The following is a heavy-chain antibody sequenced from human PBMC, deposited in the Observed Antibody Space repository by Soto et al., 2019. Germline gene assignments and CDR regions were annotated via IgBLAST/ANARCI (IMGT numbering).Heavy chain of an antibody. CDR3: ARDREEGLQFGGYFDL. V-gene: IGHV1-69*01. Sequence: QVQLVQSGAEVKKPGSSVKVSCKASGGTFSSYAISWVRQAPGQGLEWMGGIIPIFGTANYAQKFQGRVTSTADETTSTAYMELSSLRSEDTAVYYCARDREEGLQFGGYFDLWGRGTLVTVSS. D-gene: IGHD3-10*01. J-gene: IGHJ2*01. CDR2: IIPIFGTA. CDR1: GGTFSSYA.